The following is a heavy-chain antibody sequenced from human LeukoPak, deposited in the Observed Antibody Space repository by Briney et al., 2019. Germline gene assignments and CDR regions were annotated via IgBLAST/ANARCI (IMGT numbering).Heavy chain of an antibody. CDR1: GYDFTSYW. J-gene: IGHJ3*02. CDR2: IYPGDSDA. CDR3: ARQGDVDVLMEHVFNI. Sequence: GESLKISCKGSGYDFTSYWIGWVRQMPGKGLDRMGMIYPGDSDATYSPSFQGQVTISADKSISTAYLQWGSLEASDTAMYYCARQGDVDVLMEHVFNIWGQGTMVTVSS. D-gene: IGHD2-8*01. V-gene: IGHV5-51*01.